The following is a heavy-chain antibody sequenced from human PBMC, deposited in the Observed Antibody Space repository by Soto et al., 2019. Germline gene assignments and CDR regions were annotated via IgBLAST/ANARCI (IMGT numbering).Heavy chain of an antibody. J-gene: IGHJ4*02. D-gene: IGHD2-2*01. Sequence: HLGGSLRLSCAASGFTFSSYAMSWFRQAPGKGLEWVSAISGSGGSTYYADSVKGRFTISRDNSKNTLYLQMNSLRAEDTAVYYCAKLDPWGVPAAHFDYWGQGTLVTVS. V-gene: IGHV3-23*01. CDR3: AKLDPWGVPAAHFDY. CDR1: GFTFSSYA. CDR2: ISGSGGST.